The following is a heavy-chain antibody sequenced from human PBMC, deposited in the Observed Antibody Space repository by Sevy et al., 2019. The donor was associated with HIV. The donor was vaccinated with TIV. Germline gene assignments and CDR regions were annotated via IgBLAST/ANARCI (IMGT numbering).Heavy chain of an antibody. Sequence: SLRLSCAASGFTFSSYGMHWVRQAPGKGLEWVAVISYDGSNKYYADSVKGRFTISRDNSKSTLYMQMKSLTAEHTSVNDCAKEHKAGRDPYFYSGMDVSGQGTTRTASS. CDR1: GFTFSSYG. J-gene: IGHJ6*02. V-gene: IGHV3-30*18. CDR3: AKEHKAGRDPYFYSGMDV. CDR2: ISYDGSNK. D-gene: IGHD6-19*01.